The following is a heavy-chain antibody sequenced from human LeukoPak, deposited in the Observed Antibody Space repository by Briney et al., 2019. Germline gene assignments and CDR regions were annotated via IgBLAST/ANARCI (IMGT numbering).Heavy chain of an antibody. CDR1: GFTFSSYS. V-gene: IGHV3-21*04. J-gene: IGHJ4*02. CDR3: AKKVGLVSAPLYYFDV. CDR2: ISSSSSYI. D-gene: IGHD5/OR15-5a*01. Sequence: GGSLRLSCAASGFTFSSYSMNWVRQAPGKGLEWVSSISSSSSYIYYADSVKGRFTISRDNAKNSLYLQMNSLRAEDTAIYYCAKKVGLVSAPLYYFDVWGQGTLVTVSS.